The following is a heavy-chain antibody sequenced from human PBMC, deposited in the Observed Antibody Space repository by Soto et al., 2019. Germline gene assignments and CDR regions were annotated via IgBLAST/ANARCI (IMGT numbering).Heavy chain of an antibody. V-gene: IGHV4-31*03. CDR3: ARVRTFYYDSSGFWYFDP. CDR1: GVSINSGGYY. CDR2: MYYSGNA. Sequence: SETLSLTCTVSGVSINSGGYYWSWIRQHPGKGLEWIGNMYYSGNAYYNPSPKSRITISVDTSKNQFSLKLSSVTAADTAVYYCARVRTFYYDSSGFWYFDPWGRGTLVTVSS. D-gene: IGHD3-22*01. J-gene: IGHJ2*01.